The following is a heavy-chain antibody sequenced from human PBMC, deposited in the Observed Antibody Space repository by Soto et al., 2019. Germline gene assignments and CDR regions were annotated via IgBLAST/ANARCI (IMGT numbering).Heavy chain of an antibody. V-gene: IGHV4-34*01. CDR1: GGSFSGYY. Sequence: NPSETLSLTCAVYGGSFSGYYWSWIRQPPGKGLEWIGEINHSGSTNYNPSLKSRVTISVDTSKNQFSLKLSSVTAADTAVYYCARGMRGRYYYYGMDVWGQGTTVTVSS. CDR2: INHSGST. CDR3: ARGMRGRYYYYGMDV. D-gene: IGHD3-10*01. J-gene: IGHJ6*02.